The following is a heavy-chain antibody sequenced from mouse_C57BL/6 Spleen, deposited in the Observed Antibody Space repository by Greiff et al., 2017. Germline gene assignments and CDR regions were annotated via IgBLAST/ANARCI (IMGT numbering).Heavy chain of an antibody. V-gene: IGHV1-82*01. CDR3: ARITTVVANYAMDY. D-gene: IGHD1-1*01. Sequence: QVQLQQSGPELVKPGASVKISCKASGYAFSSSWMNWVKQRPGKGLEWIGRIYPGDGDTNYNRKFKGKATLTADKSSSTAYMQLSSLTSEDSAVYFCARITTVVANYAMDYWGQGTSVTVSS. J-gene: IGHJ4*01. CDR2: IYPGDGDT. CDR1: GYAFSSSW.